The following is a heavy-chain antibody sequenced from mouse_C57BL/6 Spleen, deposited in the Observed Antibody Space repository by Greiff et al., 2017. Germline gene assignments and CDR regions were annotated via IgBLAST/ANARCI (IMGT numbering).Heavy chain of an antibody. D-gene: IGHD2-13*01. Sequence: EVKLVESGGGLVQPGGSLSLSCAASGFTFTDYYMSWVRQPPGKALEWLGFIRNKASSYTTDYSASVKGRFTISRANSQSILYLQMNTLRAEDIATYYCARRTDYCKGGPYEFDYWGQGTAVTVSS. CDR3: ARRTDYCKGGPYEFDY. CDR2: IRNKASSYTT. J-gene: IGHJ2*01. CDR1: GFTFTDYY. V-gene: IGHV7-3*01.